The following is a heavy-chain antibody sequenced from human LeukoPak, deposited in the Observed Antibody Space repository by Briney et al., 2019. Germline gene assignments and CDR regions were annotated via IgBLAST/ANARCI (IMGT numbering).Heavy chain of an antibody. CDR3: ARAPSYTMVRGVLDY. J-gene: IGHJ4*02. D-gene: IGHD3-10*01. CDR2: IYSGGST. Sequence: GGSLRLSCAASGFTVSSNYMSWVRQAPGKGLEWVSVIYSGGSTYYADSVKGRFTISRDNSKNTLYLQMNSLRAEDTAVYYCARAPSYTMVRGVLDYWGQGTLVTVSS. V-gene: IGHV3-66*01. CDR1: GFTVSSNY.